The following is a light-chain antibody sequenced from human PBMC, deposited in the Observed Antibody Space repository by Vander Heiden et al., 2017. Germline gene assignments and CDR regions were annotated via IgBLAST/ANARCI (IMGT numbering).Light chain of an antibody. Sequence: QSVLTQPPSVSGAPGQRVTISCTGSSSNIGAGFEVHWYQLSPGTAPKLLINRNSDRPSGDPDRFFGSKSGTSASLAITGLQAEDEADYYCQSYDNSLSGVVFGGGTKVTVL. V-gene: IGLV1-40*01. CDR1: SSNIGAGFE. CDR2: RNS. J-gene: IGLJ3*02. CDR3: QSYDNSLSGVV.